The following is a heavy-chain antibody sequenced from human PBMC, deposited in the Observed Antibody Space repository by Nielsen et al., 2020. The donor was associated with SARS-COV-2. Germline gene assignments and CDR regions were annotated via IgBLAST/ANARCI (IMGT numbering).Heavy chain of an antibody. V-gene: IGHV4-31*02. J-gene: IGHJ6*03. Sequence: RQAPGKGLEWIGYIYDSGISYHTPSFESRVSISVDTSKNQFSLKLTSVTVADTAVYFCARGDLVVVPSPLLGLGPIFYYFCLDVWGKGTTVTVSS. CDR3: ARGDLVVVPSPLLGLGPIFYYFCLDV. CDR2: IYDSGIS. D-gene: IGHD2-2*02.